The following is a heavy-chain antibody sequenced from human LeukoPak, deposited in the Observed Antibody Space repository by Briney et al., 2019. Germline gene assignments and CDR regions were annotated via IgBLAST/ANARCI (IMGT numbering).Heavy chain of an antibody. D-gene: IGHD3-3*01. J-gene: IGHJ4*02. V-gene: IGHV1-2*02. CDR2: INPNSGGT. CDR1: GYTFTGYY. Sequence: ASMKVSCKASGYTFTGYYMHWVRQAPGQGLEWMGWINPNSGGTNYAQKFQGRVTMTRDTSISTAYVELSRLRSDDTAVYYCARGWEGYYDFWSGYYFDYWGQGTLVTVSS. CDR3: ARGWEGYYDFWSGYYFDY.